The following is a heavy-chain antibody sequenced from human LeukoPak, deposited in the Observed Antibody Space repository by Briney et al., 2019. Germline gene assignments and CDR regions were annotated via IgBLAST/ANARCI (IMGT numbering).Heavy chain of an antibody. CDR2: INPNSGAT. CDR1: GYTFTGYY. J-gene: IGHJ4*02. D-gene: IGHD3-3*01. Sequence: ASVKVSCKASGYTFTGYYMHWVRQAPGQGLEWMGRINPNSGATNYAQKFQGRVTMTRDTSISTAYMELCRLRSDDTAVYYCARDVTNFWSGYSEYYFDYWGQGTLVTVSS. CDR3: ARDVTNFWSGYSEYYFDY. V-gene: IGHV1-2*06.